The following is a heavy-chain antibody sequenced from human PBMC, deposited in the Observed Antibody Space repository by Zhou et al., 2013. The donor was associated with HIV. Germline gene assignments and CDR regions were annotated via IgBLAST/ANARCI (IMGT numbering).Heavy chain of an antibody. J-gene: IGHJ5*02. CDR3: ARDRGAEGGAAAISGFDP. CDR2: IIPILDLP. D-gene: IGHD2-2*01. CDR1: GGTLTKFA. Sequence: QVQLVQSGAEVKKPGSSVKVSCKVSGGTLTKFAITWVRQAPGQGLEWMGRIIPILDLPHHAQKFRGRVTFTADKSTGTVYMELNRLTSEDTAFYYCARDRGAEGGAAAISGFDPWGQGTLVTVSS. V-gene: IGHV1-69*04.